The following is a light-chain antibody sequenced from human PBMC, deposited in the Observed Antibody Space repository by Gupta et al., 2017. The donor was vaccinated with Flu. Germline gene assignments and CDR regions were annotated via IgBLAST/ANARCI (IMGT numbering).Light chain of an antibody. Sequence: EIVMTQSPATLSLSPGERATLSCRTSQRVSSNLAWYQQKPGQAPRLLIYGASTRATGIPARFSGSGSGTEFILTISSLQSEDFAVYYCQQYNSWPPYTFGQGTKLEMK. V-gene: IGKV3-15*01. CDR1: QRVSSN. J-gene: IGKJ2*01. CDR2: GAS. CDR3: QQYNSWPPYT.